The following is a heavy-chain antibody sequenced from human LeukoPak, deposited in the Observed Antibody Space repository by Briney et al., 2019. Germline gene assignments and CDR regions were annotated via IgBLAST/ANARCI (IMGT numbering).Heavy chain of an antibody. V-gene: IGHV4-38-2*02. CDR1: GYSISSGYY. CDR3: ARDSIAVAFDP. D-gene: IGHD6-19*01. Sequence: SETLSLTCTVSGYSISSGYYWGWIRQPPGKGLEWIGSIYHSGSTYYNPSLKSRVTISVDTSKNQFSLKLSPVTAADTAVYYCARDSIAVAFDPWGQGTLVTVSS. CDR2: IYHSGST. J-gene: IGHJ5*02.